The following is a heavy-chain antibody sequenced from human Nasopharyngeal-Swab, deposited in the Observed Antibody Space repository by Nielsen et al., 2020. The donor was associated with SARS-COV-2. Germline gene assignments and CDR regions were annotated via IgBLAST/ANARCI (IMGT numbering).Heavy chain of an antibody. CDR1: GFTFSSYW. CDR2: IKQDGSEK. D-gene: IGHD6-13*01. CDR3: ARDSFSRVGAAGSSHYYYYGMDV. V-gene: IGHV3-7*01. Sequence: GGSLRLSCAASGFTFSSYWMSRVRQAPGKGLEWVANIKQDGSEKYYVDSVKGRFTISRDNAKNSLYLQMNSLRAEDTAVYYCARDSFSRVGAAGSSHYYYYGMDVWGQGTTVTVSS. J-gene: IGHJ6*02.